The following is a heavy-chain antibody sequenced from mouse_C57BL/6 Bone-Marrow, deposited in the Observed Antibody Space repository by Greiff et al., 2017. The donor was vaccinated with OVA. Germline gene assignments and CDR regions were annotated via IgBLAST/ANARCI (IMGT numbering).Heavy chain of an antibody. J-gene: IGHJ4*01. CDR1: GFTFSSYG. CDR2: ISSGGSYT. CDR3: ARREVTTDAMDY. D-gene: IGHD2-2*01. Sequence: EVKLVESGGDLVKPGGSLKLSCAASGFTFSSYGMSWVRQTPDKRLEWVATISSGGSYTYYPDSVKGRFTISRDNAKNTLYLQMSSLKSEDTAMYYCARREVTTDAMDYWGQGTSVTVSS. V-gene: IGHV5-6*02.